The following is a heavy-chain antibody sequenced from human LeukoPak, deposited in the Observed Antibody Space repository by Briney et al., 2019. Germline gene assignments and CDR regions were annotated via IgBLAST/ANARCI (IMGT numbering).Heavy chain of an antibody. D-gene: IGHD5-24*01. J-gene: IGHJ4*02. Sequence: GGSLRLSCAASGFTFSSYGMHWVRQAPGKGLEWGAIITYDGSNKYYADSVKGRFTISRDNSKNTLYLQMNSLRAEDTAVYYCAKDLAEMATIGPFDYWGQGTLVTVSS. CDR1: GFTFSSYG. V-gene: IGHV3-30*18. CDR3: AKDLAEMATIGPFDY. CDR2: ITYDGSNK.